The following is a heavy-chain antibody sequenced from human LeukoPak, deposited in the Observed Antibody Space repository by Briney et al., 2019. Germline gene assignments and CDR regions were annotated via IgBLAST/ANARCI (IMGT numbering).Heavy chain of an antibody. J-gene: IGHJ3*02. D-gene: IGHD3-3*01. Sequence: GGSLRLSCAASGFTFSSYAMHWVRQAPGKGLEWVAVISYDGSNKYYADSVKGRFTISRDNSKNTLYLQMNTLRAEDTAVYYCARRAATYNDFWSGYYSSAFDIWGQGTMVTVST. CDR3: ARRAATYNDFWSGYYSSAFDI. CDR2: ISYDGSNK. CDR1: GFTFSSYA. V-gene: IGHV3-30-3*01.